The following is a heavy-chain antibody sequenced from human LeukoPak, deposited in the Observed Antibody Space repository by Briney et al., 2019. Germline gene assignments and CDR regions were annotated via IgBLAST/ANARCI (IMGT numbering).Heavy chain of an antibody. V-gene: IGHV5-51*01. CDR3: ARLADYCSGGSCYPVGAFDI. J-gene: IGHJ3*02. CDR2: IYPGDSDT. CDR1: GYSFTSYW. Sequence: GESLKISCKGSGYSFTSYWIGWVRQMPGKGLEWMGIIYPGDSDTRYSPSFQGQVTISADKSISTAYLQWSSLKASDTAMYYCARLADYCSGGSCYPVGAFDIWGQGTMVTVSS. D-gene: IGHD2-15*01.